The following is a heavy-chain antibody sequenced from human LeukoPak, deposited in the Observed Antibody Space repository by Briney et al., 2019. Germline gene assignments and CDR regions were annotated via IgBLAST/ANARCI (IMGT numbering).Heavy chain of an antibody. D-gene: IGHD2-15*01. Sequence: PSKTLPLTCAVYGGSFSGYYWSWIRQPPGKGLEWIGEINHSGSTNYNPSLKSRVTISVDTSKNQFSLKLSSVTAADTAVYYCARYDCSGGSCYAETPWADDWYFDLWGRGTLVTVSS. CDR1: GGSFSGYY. V-gene: IGHV4-34*01. J-gene: IGHJ2*01. CDR2: INHSGST. CDR3: ARYDCSGGSCYAETPWADDWYFDL.